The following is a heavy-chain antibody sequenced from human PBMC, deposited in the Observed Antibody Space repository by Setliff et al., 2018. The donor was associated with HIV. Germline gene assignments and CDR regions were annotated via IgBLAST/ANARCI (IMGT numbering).Heavy chain of an antibody. CDR3: VRPRVGDDAFNI. Sequence: ASETLSLTCTVSGGSISSDDYFWGWVRQPPGKGLEWIGNIFHTGSTYYNPSLKSRLSISLDTSKNQFSLSLTSVTAADTAVYFCVRPRVGDDAFNIWSQGTLVTVSS. CDR1: GGSISSDDYF. J-gene: IGHJ3*02. CDR2: IFHTGST. V-gene: IGHV4-39*01.